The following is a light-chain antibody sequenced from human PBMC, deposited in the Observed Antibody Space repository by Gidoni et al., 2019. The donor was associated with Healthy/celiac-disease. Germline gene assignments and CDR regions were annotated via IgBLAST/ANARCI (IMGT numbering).Light chain of an antibody. CDR2: GAS. V-gene: IGKV3-15*01. Sequence: DIVMTPSPATLSVSPGERATLSCRASQSVSSNLAWYQQKPGQAPRLLIYGASTRATGIPARFSGSGSGTEFTLTISSLQSEDFAVYYCQQYKNWPRTFGQGTKVEIK. CDR3: QQYKNWPRT. CDR1: QSVSSN. J-gene: IGKJ1*01.